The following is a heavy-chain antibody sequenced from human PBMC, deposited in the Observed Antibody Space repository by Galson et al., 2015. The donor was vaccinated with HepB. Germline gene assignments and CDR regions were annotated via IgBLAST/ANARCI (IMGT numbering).Heavy chain of an antibody. CDR1: GSSFTNYG. J-gene: IGHJ4*02. V-gene: IGHV1-18*01. Sequence: SVKVSCKASGSSFTNYGITWVRQAPGQGPEWMGWISPYNGNTNYAQNFQGRVTMTTDTSTTTAFMELRGLRSDDTAVYYCAREEGVAVGTDTLDFWGQGTRLTVSS. CDR2: ISPYNGNT. CDR3: AREEGVAVGTDTLDF. D-gene: IGHD6-13*01.